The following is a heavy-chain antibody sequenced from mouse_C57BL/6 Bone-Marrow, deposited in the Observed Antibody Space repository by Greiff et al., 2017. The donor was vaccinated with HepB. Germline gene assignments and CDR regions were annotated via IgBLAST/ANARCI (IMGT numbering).Heavy chain of an antibody. J-gene: IGHJ2*01. CDR3: ARLLLRSYYFDY. D-gene: IGHD1-1*01. CDR2: INPNNGGT. V-gene: IGHV1-22*01. Sequence: VQLQQSGPELVKPGASVKMSCKASGYTFTDYNMHWVKQSHGKSLEWIGYINPNNGGTSYNQKFKGKATLTVNNSSSTAYMELRSLTSEDSAVYYCARLLLRSYYFDYWGQGTTLTVSS. CDR1: GYTFTDYN.